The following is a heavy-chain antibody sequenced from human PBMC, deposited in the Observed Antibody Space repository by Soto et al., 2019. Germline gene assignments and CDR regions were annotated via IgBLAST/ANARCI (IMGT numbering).Heavy chain of an antibody. Sequence: GGSLRLSCAASGFTYSSYAMSWVRQAPRKGLEWVSAISGSGGATYYADSVKGRFTISRDNSKNTPYLQMNSLRAEDTAVYYCVKRGQPYCSGGSCYSGNFDYWGQGTLVTVSS. V-gene: IGHV3-23*01. D-gene: IGHD2-15*01. CDR2: ISGSGGAT. J-gene: IGHJ4*02. CDR1: GFTYSSYA. CDR3: VKRGQPYCSGGSCYSGNFDY.